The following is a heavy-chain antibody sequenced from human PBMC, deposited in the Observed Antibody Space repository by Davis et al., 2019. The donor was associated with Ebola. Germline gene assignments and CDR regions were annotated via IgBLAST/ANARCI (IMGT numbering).Heavy chain of an antibody. CDR3: ARSAAPRRRNWFDP. CDR2: MNPNSGDT. CDR1: GYTFNNYG. J-gene: IGHJ5*02. V-gene: IGHV1-8*02. D-gene: IGHD6-25*01. Sequence: ASVKVSCKASGYTFNNYGISWVRQAPGQGLEWMGWMNPNSGDTGYAQNFQGRITMTRNTSMNTAYMELSSLRSEDTAVYYCARSAAPRRRNWFDPWGQGTLVIVSS.